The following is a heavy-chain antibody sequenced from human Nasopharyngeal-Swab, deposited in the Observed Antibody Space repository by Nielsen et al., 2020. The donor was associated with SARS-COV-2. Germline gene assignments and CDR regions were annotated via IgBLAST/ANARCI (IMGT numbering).Heavy chain of an antibody. CDR1: GFSFSTHA. CDR2: LGVGGGPT. D-gene: IGHD2-2*01. V-gene: IGHV3-23*01. Sequence: GESLKISCAASGFSFSTHAMTWIRQAPGKGLEWVSSLGVGGGPTYYADSAKGRFTISSDNSKNTLYLQMNSLRAEDTAVYYCAKDLGGGYCTTTNCPGSWGQGTLVTVSS. J-gene: IGHJ1*01. CDR3: AKDLGGGYCTTTNCPGS.